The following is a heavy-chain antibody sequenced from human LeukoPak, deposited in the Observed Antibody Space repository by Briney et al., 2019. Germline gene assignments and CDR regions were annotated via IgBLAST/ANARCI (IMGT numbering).Heavy chain of an antibody. J-gene: IGHJ6*02. CDR3: ARGPYYYDSSGRYYYYYGMDV. CDR2: IYYSGST. CDR1: GGSISSYY. D-gene: IGHD3-22*01. Sequence: PSETLSLTCTVSGGSISSYYWSWIRQPPAKGLEWIGYIYYSGSTNYNPSLKSRVTISVDTSKNQFSLKLSSVTAADTAVYYRARGPYYYDSSGRYYYYYGMDVWGQGTTVTVSS. V-gene: IGHV4-59*01.